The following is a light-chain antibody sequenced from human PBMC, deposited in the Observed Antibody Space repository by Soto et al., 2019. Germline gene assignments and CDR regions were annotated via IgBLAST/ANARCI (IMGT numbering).Light chain of an antibody. J-gene: IGLJ2*01. CDR1: SSDVGGYND. CDR3: CSYAGSVI. CDR2: DVS. V-gene: IGLV2-11*01. Sequence: QSALTQPRALSGSPGQSVTISCTGTSSDVGGYNDVSWYQQYPGKAPKLMIYDVSKRPSGVPDRFSGSKSGNTASLTVSGLQADDEAEYDCCSYAGSVIFGGGTKLTVL.